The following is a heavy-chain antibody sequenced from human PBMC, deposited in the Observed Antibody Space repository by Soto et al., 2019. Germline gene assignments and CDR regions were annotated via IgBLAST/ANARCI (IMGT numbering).Heavy chain of an antibody. V-gene: IGHV1-18*01. D-gene: IGHD1-1*01. Sequence: QVQLVQSGAEVKKPGASLKVSCKASGYTFTSYGISWVRQAPGQGLEWVGWISAFNGNTNYAQNCQDRVNMTTDASTNTAYMELRSLRSDDTAVFYCARVRAGSQYYDYYYGLDVWGQGTTVTVSS. CDR3: ARVRAGSQYYDYYYGLDV. CDR2: ISAFNGNT. CDR1: GYTFTSYG. J-gene: IGHJ6*02.